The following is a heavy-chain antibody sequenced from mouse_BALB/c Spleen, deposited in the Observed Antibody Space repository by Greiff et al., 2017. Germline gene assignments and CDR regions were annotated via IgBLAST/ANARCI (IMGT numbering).Heavy chain of an antibody. CDR2: ISSGGGST. Sequence: EVQVVESGGGLVKPGGSLKLSCAASGFAFSSYDMSWVRQTPEKRLEWVAYISSGGGSTYYPDTVKGRFTISRDNAKNTLYLQMSSLKSEDTAMYYCAREGRNDVFFDYWGQGTTLTVSS. V-gene: IGHV5-12-1*01. CDR3: AREGRNDVFFDY. J-gene: IGHJ2*01. D-gene: IGHD2-14*01. CDR1: GFAFSSYD.